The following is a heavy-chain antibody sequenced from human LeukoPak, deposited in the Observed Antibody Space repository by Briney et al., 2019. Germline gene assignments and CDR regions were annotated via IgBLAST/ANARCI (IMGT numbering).Heavy chain of an antibody. CDR1: GFTFSSYW. J-gene: IGHJ4*02. Sequence: GGSLRLSCAASGFTFSSYWMSWVRQAPGKGLEWVANIKQDGSEKYYVDSVKGRFTISRDNSKNTLYLQMNSLRAEDTAVYYCAKSHGYSYGFDHWGQGTLVTVSS. V-gene: IGHV3-7*01. CDR3: AKSHGYSYGFDH. CDR2: IKQDGSEK. D-gene: IGHD5-18*01.